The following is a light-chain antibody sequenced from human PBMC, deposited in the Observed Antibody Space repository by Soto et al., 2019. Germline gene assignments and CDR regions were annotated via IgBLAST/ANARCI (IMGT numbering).Light chain of an antibody. V-gene: IGKV3-11*01. CDR2: DAS. CDR3: QQRSDWPIT. Sequence: EIVLTQSPATLSLSPGERATLSCRASQSVGTSLVWYQQRPGQAPRLLIYDASNRATGTPGRFSGSGSGTDFTLTISSLEAEDFAVYYCQQRSDWPITFGQGTRLEIK. CDR1: QSVGTS. J-gene: IGKJ5*01.